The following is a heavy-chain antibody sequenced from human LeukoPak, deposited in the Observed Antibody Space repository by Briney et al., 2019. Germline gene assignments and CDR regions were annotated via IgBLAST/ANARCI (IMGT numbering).Heavy chain of an antibody. CDR3: ARLDLAGNIDY. CDR1: GFILSSYW. D-gene: IGHD3/OR15-3a*01. CDR2: IKQDGSEK. Sequence: PGGSLRLSCVASGFILSSYWMSWIRQAPGKGLEWVANIKQDGSEKYYVDSVKGRFTISRDNAKNTLYLQMNSLRAEDTAVYYCARLDLAGNIDYWGQGTLVTVSS. J-gene: IGHJ4*02. V-gene: IGHV3-7*01.